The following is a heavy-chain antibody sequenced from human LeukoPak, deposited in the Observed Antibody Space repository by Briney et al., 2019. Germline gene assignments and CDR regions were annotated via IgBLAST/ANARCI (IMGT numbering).Heavy chain of an antibody. Sequence: GGSLRLPCAASGFTVSSNYMSWVRQAPGKGLEWVSVIYSGGSTYYADSVKGRFTISRDNSKNTLYLQMNSLRAEDTAVYYCASPWESDAFDIWGQGTMVTVSS. CDR3: ASPWESDAFDI. CDR1: GFTVSSNY. CDR2: IYSGGST. V-gene: IGHV3-53*01. J-gene: IGHJ3*02. D-gene: IGHD1-26*01.